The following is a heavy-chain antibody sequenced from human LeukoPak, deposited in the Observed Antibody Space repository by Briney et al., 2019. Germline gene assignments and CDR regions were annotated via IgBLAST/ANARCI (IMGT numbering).Heavy chain of an antibody. Sequence: PGRSLRLSCAASGFTFSSYAMHSVRQAPGKGLEWVPVISYDGSNKYYADSVKGRFTISRDNSKNTLYLQMNSLRAEDTAVYYCASQGIAAAGIGYWGQGTLVTVSS. J-gene: IGHJ4*02. CDR2: ISYDGSNK. V-gene: IGHV3-30-3*01. CDR3: ASQGIAAAGIGY. D-gene: IGHD6-13*01. CDR1: GFTFSSYA.